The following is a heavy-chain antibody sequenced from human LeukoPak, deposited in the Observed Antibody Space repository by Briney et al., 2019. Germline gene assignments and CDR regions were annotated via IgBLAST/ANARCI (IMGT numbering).Heavy chain of an antibody. CDR1: GGTFSSYA. CDR3: AASGSYLGDFDY. V-gene: IGHV1-69*06. Sequence: SVKVSCKASGGTFSSYAISWVRQAPGQGLEWMGGIIPIFGTANYAQKFQGRVTITADKSTSTAYMELSSLRSDDTAVYYCAASGSYLGDFDYWGQGTLVTVSS. J-gene: IGHJ4*02. CDR2: IIPIFGTA. D-gene: IGHD1-26*01.